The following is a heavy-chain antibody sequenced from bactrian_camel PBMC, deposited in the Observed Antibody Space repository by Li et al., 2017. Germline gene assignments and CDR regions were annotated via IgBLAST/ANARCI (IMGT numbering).Heavy chain of an antibody. D-gene: IGHD6*01. CDR1: GFTFSNYA. V-gene: IGHV3S31*01. CDR2: TNSDGVR. J-gene: IGHJ4*01. Sequence: VQLVESGGGLVQPGESLRLSCAASGFTFSNYAMNWVRQAPGKGLEWVSATNSDGVRYCADSVKGRFTISRDNAKNTLYLQMNSLKTEDTAVYYCATGWVSDGGTWRKGQGTQVTVS.